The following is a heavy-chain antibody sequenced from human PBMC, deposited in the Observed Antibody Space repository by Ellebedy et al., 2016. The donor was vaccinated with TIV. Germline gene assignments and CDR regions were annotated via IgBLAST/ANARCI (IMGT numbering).Heavy chain of an antibody. CDR3: IRHLADAFEI. J-gene: IGHJ3*02. CDR2: IRNKVNSYTT. Sequence: GGSLRLSCAASGFTFSDHYMDWVRQAPGKGLEWVGRIRNKVNSYTTEYATSVKGRFTISRDDSKRSLFLQMNSLKTEDTAVYYCIRHLADAFEIWGQGTMVTVSS. V-gene: IGHV3-72*01. D-gene: IGHD3-16*01. CDR1: GFTFSDHY.